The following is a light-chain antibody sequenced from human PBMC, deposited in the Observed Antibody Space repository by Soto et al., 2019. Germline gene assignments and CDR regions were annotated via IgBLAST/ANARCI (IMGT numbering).Light chain of an antibody. CDR2: EVS. CDR1: SSDVGGYNY. Sequence: QSVLTQPASVSGSPGQSITISCTGTSSDVGGYNYVSWYQLHPGKAPKLMVYEVSNRPSGVSNRFSGSKSGNTASLTISGLQAEDEADYYCSSYTSSTPYVFGTGTKVT. J-gene: IGLJ1*01. V-gene: IGLV2-14*01. CDR3: SSYTSSTPYV.